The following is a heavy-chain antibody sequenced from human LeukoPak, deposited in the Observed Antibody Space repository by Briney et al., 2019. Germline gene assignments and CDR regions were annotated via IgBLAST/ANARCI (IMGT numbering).Heavy chain of an antibody. Sequence: PGGSLRLSCAASEFSVGSNYMTWVRQAPGKGLEWVSLIYSGGSTYYADSVKGRFTIPRDDSKNTLYLQMNSLRAEDTAVYYCARRAGAYSHPYDYWGQGTLVTVSS. D-gene: IGHD4/OR15-4a*01. J-gene: IGHJ4*02. CDR2: IYSGGST. V-gene: IGHV3-53*01. CDR3: ARRAGAYSHPYDY. CDR1: EFSVGSNY.